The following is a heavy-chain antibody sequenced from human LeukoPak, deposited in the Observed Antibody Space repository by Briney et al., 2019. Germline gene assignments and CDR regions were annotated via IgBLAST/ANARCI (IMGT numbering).Heavy chain of an antibody. CDR1: GGSFSGYY. CDR2: VNHSGST. Sequence: SETLSLTCAVYGGSFSGYYWSWIRQPPGKGLEWIGDVNHSGSTNYNPSLKSRVTISVDTSKNHFSLKLTSVTAADTAVYYCARLLGYCSGGSCYPRWFAPWGQGTRVTVSS. J-gene: IGHJ5*02. CDR3: ARLLGYCSGGSCYPRWFAP. V-gene: IGHV4-34*01. D-gene: IGHD2-15*01.